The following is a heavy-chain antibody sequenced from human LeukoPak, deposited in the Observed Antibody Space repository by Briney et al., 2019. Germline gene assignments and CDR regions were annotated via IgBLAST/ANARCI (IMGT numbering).Heavy chain of an antibody. CDR1: GGSFSGYY. V-gene: IGHV4-34*01. CDR2: INHSGST. CDR3: AKVVKGRQSSSWFYYYYYMDV. Sequence: KPSETLSLTCAVYGGSFSGYYWSWIRQPPGKGLEWIGEINHSGSTNYNPSPKSRVTISVDTSKNQFSLKLSSVTAADTAVYYCAKVVKGRQSSSWFYYYYYMDVWGKGTTVTVSS. D-gene: IGHD6-13*01. J-gene: IGHJ6*03.